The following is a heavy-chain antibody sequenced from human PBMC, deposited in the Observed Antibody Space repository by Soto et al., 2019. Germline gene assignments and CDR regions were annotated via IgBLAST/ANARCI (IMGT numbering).Heavy chain of an antibody. Sequence: PGGSLRLSCAASGFTFSSYGMHWVRQAPGKGLDWVAVIWYDESNIYYADSVKGRFTTSRDNSKNTLFLQMNSLRAEDTAVYYCARDDIPGIAVAIYGMDVWGQGTTVTVSS. CDR3: ARDDIPGIAVAIYGMDV. J-gene: IGHJ6*02. CDR2: IWYDESNI. CDR1: GFTFSSYG. D-gene: IGHD6-19*01. V-gene: IGHV3-33*01.